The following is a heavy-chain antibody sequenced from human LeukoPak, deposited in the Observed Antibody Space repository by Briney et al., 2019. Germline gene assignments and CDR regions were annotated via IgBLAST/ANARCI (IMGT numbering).Heavy chain of an antibody. D-gene: IGHD3-22*01. CDR3: AKGRYYYDSSGWLDAFDI. V-gene: IGHV3-9*03. CDR1: GFTFDDYA. Sequence: GGSLRLSCAASGFTFDDYAMHWVRQAPGKGLEWVSGISWNSGSIGYADSVKGRFTISRDNAKNSLYLQMNSLRAEDMALYYCAKGRYYYDSSGWLDAFDIWGQGNLVTVSS. CDR2: ISWNSGSI. J-gene: IGHJ4*02.